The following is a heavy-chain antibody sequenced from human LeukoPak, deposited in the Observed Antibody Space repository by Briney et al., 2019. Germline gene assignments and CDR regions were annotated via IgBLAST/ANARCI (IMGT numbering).Heavy chain of an antibody. V-gene: IGHV4-61*09. D-gene: IGHD5-24*01. CDR3: ARTSRWLQFPWIDY. CDR2: IFTSGST. J-gene: IGHJ4*02. Sequence: SETLSLTCTVSGGSISSGTYYWSWIRQPAGKGLEWIGHIFTSGSTYYNPSLKSRVTISVDTSKNQFSLKLSSVTAADTAVYYCARTSRWLQFPWIDYWGQGTLVTVSS. CDR1: GGSISSGTYY.